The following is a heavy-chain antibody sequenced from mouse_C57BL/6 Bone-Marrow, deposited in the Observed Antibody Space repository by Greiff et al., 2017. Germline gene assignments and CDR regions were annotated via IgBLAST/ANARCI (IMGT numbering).Heavy chain of an antibody. J-gene: IGHJ2*01. CDR1: GYAFSSYW. Sequence: LQQSGASVKISCKASGYAFSSYWMNWVKQRPGKGLEWIGQIYPGDGDTNYNGKFKGKATLTADKSSSTAYMQLSSLTSEDSAVYFCARAFITTVVDYWGQGTTLTVSS. V-gene: IGHV1-80*01. D-gene: IGHD1-1*01. CDR3: ARAFITTVVDY. CDR2: IYPGDGDT.